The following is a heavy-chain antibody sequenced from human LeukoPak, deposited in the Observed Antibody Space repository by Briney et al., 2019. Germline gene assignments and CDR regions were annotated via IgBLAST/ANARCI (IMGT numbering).Heavy chain of an antibody. CDR1: GYTFTGYY. CDR3: ARDWGSGWYGLYYFDY. Sequence: ASVKVSCMASGYTFTGYYMHWVRQAPGQGLEWMGWINPNSGGTNYAQKFQGRVTMTRDTSISTAYMELSRLRSDDTAVYYCARDWGSGWYGLYYFDYWGQGTLVTVSS. D-gene: IGHD6-19*01. V-gene: IGHV1-2*02. CDR2: INPNSGGT. J-gene: IGHJ4*02.